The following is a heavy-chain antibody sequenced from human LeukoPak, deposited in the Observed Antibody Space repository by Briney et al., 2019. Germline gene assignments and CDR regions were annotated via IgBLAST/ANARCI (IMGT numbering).Heavy chain of an antibody. D-gene: IGHD6-13*01. CDR2: IYYSGST. J-gene: IGHJ5*02. CDR1: GGSFSGYY. V-gene: IGHV4-59*01. Sequence: KPSETLSLTCAVYGGSFSGYYWSWVRQPPGKGLGWVWYIYYSGSTNYNPSLKSRVTISVDTSKDQFSLKLSSVTAADTAVYYCAKAGNRYSSSWYFRTNWFDPWGQGTLVTVSS. CDR3: AKAGNRYSSSWYFRTNWFDP.